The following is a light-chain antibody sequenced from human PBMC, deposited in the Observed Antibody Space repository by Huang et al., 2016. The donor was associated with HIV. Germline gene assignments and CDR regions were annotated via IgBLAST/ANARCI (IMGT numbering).Light chain of an antibody. V-gene: IGKV1-9*01. Sequence: IQLTQSPSSLSASVGDRVTISCRASQGISSYLAWYQQKPGKAPKLLIYAASTLQSGDPSRFSGSGSGTDFTRTITSLQPEDFATYYCQQLNGYPLTFGGGTKVEIK. CDR1: QGISSY. CDR3: QQLNGYPLT. CDR2: AAS. J-gene: IGKJ4*01.